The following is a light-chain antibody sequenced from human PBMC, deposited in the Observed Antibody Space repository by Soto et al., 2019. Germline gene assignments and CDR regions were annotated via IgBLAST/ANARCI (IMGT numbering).Light chain of an antibody. V-gene: IGKV1-5*01. J-gene: IGKJ1*01. CDR3: QQSYSTLRT. Sequence: DIQMTQSPSTLSASVGDRVTITCRASQSFSTWLAWYQQKPGKAPKLLIYDASSLESGVPSRFSGSGSGTDFTLTISSLQPEDFATYYCQQSYSTLRTFGQGTKVDIK. CDR1: QSFSTW. CDR2: DAS.